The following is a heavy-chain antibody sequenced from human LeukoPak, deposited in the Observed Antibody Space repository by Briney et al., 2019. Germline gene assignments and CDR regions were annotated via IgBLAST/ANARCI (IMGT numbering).Heavy chain of an antibody. CDR2: ISGSGGST. CDR3: AKDHTMVRGAFDY. V-gene: IGHV3-23*01. D-gene: IGHD3-10*01. Sequence: GGSLRLSCAASGFTFSSYGMSWVRQAPGKGLEWVSAISGSGGSTYYADSVKGRFTISRDNSKNTLYLQMNSLRAEDTAVYYCAKDHTMVRGAFDYWGQGTLVTVSS. J-gene: IGHJ4*02. CDR1: GFTFSSYG.